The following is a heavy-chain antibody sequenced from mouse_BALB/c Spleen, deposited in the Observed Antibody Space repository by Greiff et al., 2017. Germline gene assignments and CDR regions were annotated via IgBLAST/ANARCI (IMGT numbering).Heavy chain of an antibody. Sequence: QVQLQQPGAELVKPGAPVKLSCKASGYTFTSYWMNWVKQRPGRGLEWIGRIDPSDSETHYNQKFKDKATLTVDKSSSTAYIQLSSLTSEDSAVYYCASGYGNPRDYFDYWGQGTTLTVSS. V-gene: IGHV1-69*02. CDR1: GYTFTSYW. D-gene: IGHD2-10*02. CDR2: IDPSDSET. J-gene: IGHJ2*01. CDR3: ASGYGNPRDYFDY.